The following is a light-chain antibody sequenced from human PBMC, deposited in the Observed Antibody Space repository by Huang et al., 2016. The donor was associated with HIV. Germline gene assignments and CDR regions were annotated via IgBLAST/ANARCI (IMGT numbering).Light chain of an antibody. Sequence: EVVLTQSPATLSLSPGERASVSCRSSQTIGIYLAWYQQKPGQAPRLLIHDASTRAAGIPARFSGSGSGTDFTLTIRSLEPEDFAVYYCQQRLTFGQGTRLEIK. CDR1: QTIGIY. CDR3: QQRLT. V-gene: IGKV3-11*01. CDR2: DAS. J-gene: IGKJ5*01.